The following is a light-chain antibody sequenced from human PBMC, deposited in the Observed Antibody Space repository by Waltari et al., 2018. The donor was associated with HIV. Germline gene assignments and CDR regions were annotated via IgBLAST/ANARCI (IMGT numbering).Light chain of an antibody. CDR1: QSVLHSSNTKDY. CDR3: QQFYTSPYT. CDR2: WTS. V-gene: IGKV4-1*01. Sequence: DIVMTQTPDSLAVSLGERATINCKSSQSVLHSSNTKDYLAWYQQKPRQPPKLLIYWTSVRGSGVPDRFSASGSGTDFTLTISSLQAEDVSVYYCQQFYTSPYTFGQGNKLEI. J-gene: IGKJ2*01.